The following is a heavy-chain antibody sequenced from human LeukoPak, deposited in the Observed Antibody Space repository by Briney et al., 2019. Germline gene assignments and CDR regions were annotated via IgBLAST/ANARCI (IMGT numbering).Heavy chain of an antibody. CDR1: GYTFTGYY. J-gene: IGHJ4*02. CDR2: MNPNSGNT. D-gene: IGHD3-9*01. V-gene: IGHV1-8*02. Sequence: GASVKVSCKASGYTFTGYYMHWVRQATGQGLEWMGWMNPNSGNTGYAQKFQGRVTMTRNTSISTAYMELSSLRSEDTAVYYCARGRVLRYFDWFNYWGQGTLVTVSS. CDR3: ARGRVLRYFDWFNY.